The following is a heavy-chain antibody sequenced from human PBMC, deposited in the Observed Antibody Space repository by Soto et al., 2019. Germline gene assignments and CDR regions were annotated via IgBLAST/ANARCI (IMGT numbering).Heavy chain of an antibody. J-gene: IGHJ6*02. V-gene: IGHV1-69*13. D-gene: IGHD3-22*01. CDR1: GGTFSSYA. CDR2: IIPIFGTA. Sequence: SVKVSCKASGGTFSSYAISWARQAPGQGLEWMGGIIPIFGTANYAQKFQGRVTITADESTSTAYMELSSLRSEDTAVYYCARANVTMIVGEYYYYYYGMDVWGQGTTVTVSS. CDR3: ARANVTMIVGEYYYYYYGMDV.